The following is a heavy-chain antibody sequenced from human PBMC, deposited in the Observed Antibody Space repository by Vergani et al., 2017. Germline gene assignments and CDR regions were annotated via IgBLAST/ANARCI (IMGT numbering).Heavy chain of an antibody. J-gene: IGHJ2*01. Sequence: EVQLLESGGGLVQPGGSLRLSCAASGFTFSSYAMSWVRQAPGKGLEWVSGISGSGGXTYNADSVKGRFTISRDNSKNTLYLQMHSLRAEDTAVYYWAKDQGVDIVVVVGAGPTYFDLWGRGTLVTVSS. CDR3: AKDQGVDIVVVVGAGPTYFDL. CDR1: GFTFSSYA. D-gene: IGHD2-15*01. CDR2: ISGSGGXT. V-gene: IGHV3-23*01.